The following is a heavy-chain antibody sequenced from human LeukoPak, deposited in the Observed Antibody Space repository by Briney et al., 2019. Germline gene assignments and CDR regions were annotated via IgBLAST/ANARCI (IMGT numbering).Heavy chain of an antibody. D-gene: IGHD5-18*01. CDR1: GGSISSSSYY. CDR2: IYYSGST. J-gene: IGHJ3*02. V-gene: IGHV4-39*01. CDR3: ARVDTAMGLQDASDI. Sequence: SETLSLTCTVSGGSISSSSYYWGWIRQPPGKGLEWIGSIYYSGSTYYNPSLKSRVTISVDTSKNQFSLKLSSVTAADTAVYYCARVDTAMGLQDASDIWGQGTMVTVSS.